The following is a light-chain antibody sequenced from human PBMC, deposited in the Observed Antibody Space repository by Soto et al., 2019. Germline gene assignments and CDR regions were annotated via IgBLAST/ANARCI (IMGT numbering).Light chain of an antibody. CDR2: EVS. J-gene: IGLJ1*01. CDR1: RSDVGGYKF. Sequence: ALTQPPSASGSLGQSVTISCTGTRSDVGGYKFVSWYQQHPGKAPRLIIYEVSKRPSGVPDRFSGSKSGNTASLTVSGLQAEDEADYHCSSSYAGSNVFVFGSGTKVTVL. V-gene: IGLV2-8*01. CDR3: SSSYAGSNVFV.